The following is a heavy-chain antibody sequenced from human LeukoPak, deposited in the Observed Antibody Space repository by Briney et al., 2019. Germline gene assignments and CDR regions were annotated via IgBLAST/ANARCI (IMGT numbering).Heavy chain of an antibody. D-gene: IGHD6-13*01. J-gene: IGHJ4*02. V-gene: IGHV3-9*01. CDR2: ISWNSGSI. CDR1: GFTFDDYA. Sequence: QSGGSLRLSCAASGFTFDDYAMHWVRQALGKGLEWVSGISWNSGSIGYADSVKGRFTISRDNAKNSLYLQMNSLRAEDTALYYCAKDRAAAGLDYWGQGTLVTVSS. CDR3: AKDRAAAGLDY.